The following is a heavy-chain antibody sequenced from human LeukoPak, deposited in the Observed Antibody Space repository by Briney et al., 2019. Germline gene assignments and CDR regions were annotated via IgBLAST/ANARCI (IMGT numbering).Heavy chain of an antibody. Sequence: PSETLSLTCTVSGGSISSYYWSWIRQPPGKGLEWIGYIYYSGSTNYNPSLKSRVTISVDTSKNQFSLKLSSVTAADTAVYYCARGGVWFGELNAFDIWGQGTMVTVSS. CDR2: IYYSGST. D-gene: IGHD3-10*01. V-gene: IGHV4-59*01. CDR1: GGSISSYY. J-gene: IGHJ3*02. CDR3: ARGGVWFGELNAFDI.